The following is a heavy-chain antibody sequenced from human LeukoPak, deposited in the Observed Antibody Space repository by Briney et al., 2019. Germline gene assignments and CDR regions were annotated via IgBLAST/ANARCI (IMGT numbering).Heavy chain of an antibody. D-gene: IGHD3-22*01. V-gene: IGHV3-48*04. J-gene: IGHJ1*01. CDR1: GFTFSSYS. Sequence: PGGSLRLSCAASGFTFSSYSMNWVRQAPGKGLEWVSYISSSSSTIYYADSVKGRFTIPGDNAKNSLYLQMNSLRAEDTAVYYCVIMTSYYDSSGYYPFQHWGQGTLVTVSS. CDR2: ISSSSSTI. CDR3: VIMTSYYDSSGYYPFQH.